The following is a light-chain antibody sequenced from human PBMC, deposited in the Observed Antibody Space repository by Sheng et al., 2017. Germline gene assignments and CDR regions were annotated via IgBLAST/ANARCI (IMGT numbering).Light chain of an antibody. V-gene: IGLV2-8*01. Sequence: QSALTQPASVSGSPGQSITISCTETSSDVGGYDYVSWYQQHPGKAPKLLIYEVNKRPSGVPDRFSGSKFGNTASLTVSGLQAEDEADYYCSSYAGSPFVFGAGTKVTVL. J-gene: IGLJ1*01. CDR3: SSYAGSPFV. CDR1: SSDVGGYDY. CDR2: EVN.